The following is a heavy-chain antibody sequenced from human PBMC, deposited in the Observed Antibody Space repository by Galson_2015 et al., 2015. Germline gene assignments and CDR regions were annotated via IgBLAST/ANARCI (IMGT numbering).Heavy chain of an antibody. V-gene: IGHV6-1*01. CDR1: GDSVSSNIAA. CDR2: TYYRSKWKN. D-gene: IGHD3-10*01. CDR3: TRGVYGIYDH. Sequence: CAISGDSVSSNIAAWNWIRQSPSRGLEWLGRTYYRSKWKNDYADSVKGRITISPGTSKNQFSLQLNSVTPEDTAVYYCTRGVYGIYDHWGQGTQVTVSS. J-gene: IGHJ5*02.